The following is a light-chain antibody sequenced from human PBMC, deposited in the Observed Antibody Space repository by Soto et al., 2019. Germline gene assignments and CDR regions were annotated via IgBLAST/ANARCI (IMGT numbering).Light chain of an antibody. CDR3: HKYDSFPFT. Sequence: DIVMTQSPESVALSLGERVTINCKSSQSILYRSIGKSSLAWYQQKPGQPPKLLISWASTRQSGVPDRFSGSGSGTDFTLSISSLQAEDVAVYYCHKYDSFPFTFGPGTRVEIK. V-gene: IGKV4-1*01. CDR2: WAS. CDR1: QSILYRSIGKSS. J-gene: IGKJ3*01.